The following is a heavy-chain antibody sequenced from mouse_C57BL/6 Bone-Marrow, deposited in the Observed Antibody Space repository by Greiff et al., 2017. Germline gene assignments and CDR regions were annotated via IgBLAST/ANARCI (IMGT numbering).Heavy chain of an antibody. CDR1: GFTFSDYY. J-gene: IGHJ2*01. Sequence: DVMLVESGGGLVQPGGSLKLSCAASGFTFSDYYMYWVRQTPEKRLEWVAYISNGGGSTYYPDTVKGRFTISRDNAKNTQYLQMSRLKSEDTAMYYCARQRDHYLDYWGQGTTLTVSS. D-gene: IGHD3-3*01. CDR3: ARQRDHYLDY. CDR2: ISNGGGST. V-gene: IGHV5-12*01.